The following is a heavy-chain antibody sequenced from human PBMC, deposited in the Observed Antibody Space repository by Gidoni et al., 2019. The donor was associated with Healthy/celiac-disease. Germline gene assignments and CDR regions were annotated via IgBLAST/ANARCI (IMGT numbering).Heavy chain of an antibody. V-gene: IGHV1-69*01. CDR1: GGTFSSYA. CDR3: ARTRGYSGYDPIYPYGMDV. D-gene: IGHD5-12*01. CDR2: IIPIFVTA. J-gene: IGHJ6*02. Sequence: QVQLVQSGAEVKKPGSSVKVSCKASGGTFSSYAIRWVRQAPGHGLEWLGGIIPIFVTANYAQKFQVRVTITADESTSTAYMELSSLRSEDTAVYYCARTRGYSGYDPIYPYGMDVWGQGTTVTVSS.